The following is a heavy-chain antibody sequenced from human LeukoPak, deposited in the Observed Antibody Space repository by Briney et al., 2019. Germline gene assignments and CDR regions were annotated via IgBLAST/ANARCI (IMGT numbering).Heavy chain of an antibody. V-gene: IGHV7-4-1*02. J-gene: IGHJ4*02. CDR2: IDTNTGNP. CDR1: GYTFTKYA. D-gene: IGHD3-22*01. Sequence: ASVKVSCKGSGYTFTKYAINWVRQAPGQGLEYMGWIDTNTGNPTYGQGFTGRFVFSLDTSVSTAYLQISSLKAEDSAIYFCANCYDSSGFFAYWGQGTLVTVSS. CDR3: ANCYDSSGFFAY.